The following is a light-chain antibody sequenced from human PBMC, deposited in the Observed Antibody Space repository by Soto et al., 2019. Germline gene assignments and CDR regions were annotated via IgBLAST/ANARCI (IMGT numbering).Light chain of an antibody. J-gene: IGKJ4*01. CDR2: TAS. Sequence: DIQMTQSPSSLSASVGDRVTITCRASQSISDYLSWYQQTPGQAPKLLIYTASSLQSGVPSRFSGSGSGTDFTLTISSLQPEDFATYYCQQSYSSPLTFGGGTKVEVK. V-gene: IGKV1-39*01. CDR1: QSISDY. CDR3: QQSYSSPLT.